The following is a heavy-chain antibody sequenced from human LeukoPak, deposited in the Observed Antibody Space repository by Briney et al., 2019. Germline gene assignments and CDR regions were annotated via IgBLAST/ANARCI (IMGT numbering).Heavy chain of an antibody. V-gene: IGHV3-21*01. J-gene: IGHJ4*02. CDR1: GFTFSSYS. CDR3: ARVGGAVRIDY. D-gene: IGHD3-16*01. CDR2: VSSSSSYI. Sequence: GGSLRLSCAASGFTFSSYSMNLVRQAPGKGLEWVSSVSSSSSYIYYADSVKGRFTISRDNAKNSLYLQMNSLRAEDTAVYYCARVGGAVRIDYWGQGTLVTVSS.